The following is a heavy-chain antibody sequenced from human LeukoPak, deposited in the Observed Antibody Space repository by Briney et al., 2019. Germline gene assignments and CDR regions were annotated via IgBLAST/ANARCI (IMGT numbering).Heavy chain of an antibody. V-gene: IGHV3-7*03. CDR2: INHNGNVN. D-gene: IGHD3-16*01. Sequence: GGSLRLSCVASGFTFSESWMTWVRQAPGKGLEWVASINHNGNVNYYVDSVKGRFTISRDNAKNSLYLQMSNLRAEDTAVYFCARGGGLDVWGQGATVTVSS. CDR1: GFTFSESW. CDR3: ARGGGLDV. J-gene: IGHJ6*02.